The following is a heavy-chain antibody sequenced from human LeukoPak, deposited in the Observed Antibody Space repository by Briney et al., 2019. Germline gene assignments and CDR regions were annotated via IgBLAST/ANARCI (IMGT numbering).Heavy chain of an antibody. CDR2: ISKDAKTM. V-gene: IGHV3-48*03. D-gene: IGHD3-16*01. CDR1: GFTFSSYE. J-gene: IGHJ4*02. CDR3: ARRAGVYTHPYDY. Sequence: GGSLRLSCAASGFTFSSYEMNWVRQAPGKGLEWVSYISKDAKTMYYTDSVKGRFTISRDNAKNSLYLQMNTLRAEDTAVYYCARRAGVYTHPYDYWGQGTLVTVS.